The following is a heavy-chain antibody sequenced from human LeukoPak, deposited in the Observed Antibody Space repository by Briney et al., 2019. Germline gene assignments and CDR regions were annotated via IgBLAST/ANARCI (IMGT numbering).Heavy chain of an antibody. CDR1: GHTFTSYG. CDR2: ISAYNGNT. J-gene: IGHJ4*02. V-gene: IGHV1-18*01. CDR3: ARATYGDLYYFDY. D-gene: IGHD4-17*01. Sequence: GASVKLSCNASGHTFTSYGTSWVRQAPGQGLEWMGWISAYNGNTNYAQKLQGRVTMTTDTSTSTAYMELRSLRSDDTAVYYCARATYGDLYYFDYWGQGTLVTVSS.